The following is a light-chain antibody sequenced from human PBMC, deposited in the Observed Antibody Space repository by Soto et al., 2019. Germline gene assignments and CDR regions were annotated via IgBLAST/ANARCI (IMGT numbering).Light chain of an antibody. CDR3: QHYNSWPT. Sequence: EIVMTQSPATLSVSPGERATLSCRASQSVSINLAWYQQKPGQAPRLLIYDASTRATGIPARFSGSGSGTEFSLTISSLQSEDFAVYNCQHYNSWPTLGQGTKVEIK. J-gene: IGKJ1*01. CDR1: QSVSIN. V-gene: IGKV3-15*01. CDR2: DAS.